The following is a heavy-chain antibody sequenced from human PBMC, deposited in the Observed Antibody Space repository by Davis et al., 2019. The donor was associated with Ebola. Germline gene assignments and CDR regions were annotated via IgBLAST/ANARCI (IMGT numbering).Heavy chain of an antibody. J-gene: IGHJ4*02. CDR2: VSHSERER. V-gene: IGHV3-30*04. Sequence: GESLKISCAASGFIFRNYAMHWVRQAPGKGLEWVAVVSHSERERFYADSVKGQFTISRDNSENTLYLQMSSLTVDDTAVYYCVRAVFHEVLDYWGQGTPVTVSS. CDR1: GFIFRNYA. D-gene: IGHD3-3*01. CDR3: VRAVFHEVLDY.